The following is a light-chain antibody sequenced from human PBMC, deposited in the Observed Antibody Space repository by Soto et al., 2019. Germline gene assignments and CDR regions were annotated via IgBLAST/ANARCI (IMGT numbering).Light chain of an antibody. V-gene: IGKV3D-20*02. CDR2: GAS. CDR1: QSVSSSY. Sequence: EIVLTQSPGPLSLSPGERATLSCRASQSVSSSYLAWYQQKPGQAPRLLIYGASSRATGIPDRFSGSGSGTDFTLTISRLEREDFAVYYCQQRSNWLTFGGGTKVEIK. J-gene: IGKJ4*01. CDR3: QQRSNWLT.